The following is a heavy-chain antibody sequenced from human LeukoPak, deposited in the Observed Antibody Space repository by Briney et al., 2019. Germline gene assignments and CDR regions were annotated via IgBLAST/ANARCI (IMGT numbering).Heavy chain of an antibody. D-gene: IGHD7-27*01. CDR1: GGSFSGYY. CDR3: AREGVGNY. CDR2: INHSGST. V-gene: IGHV4-34*01. Sequence: SETLSLTCAVHGGSFSGYYWSWIRQPPGKGLEWIGEINHSGSTNYNPSLKSRVTISVDTSKNQFSLKLSSVTAADTAVYYCAREGVGNYWGQGTLVTVSS. J-gene: IGHJ4*02.